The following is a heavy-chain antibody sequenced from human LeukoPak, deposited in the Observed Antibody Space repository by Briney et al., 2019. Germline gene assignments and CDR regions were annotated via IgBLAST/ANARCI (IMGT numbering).Heavy chain of an antibody. CDR2: IYYSGST. CDR1: GGSISSGDYY. V-gene: IGHV4-30-4*08. CDR3: AREIYDSSGSHLLQH. Sequence: PSETLSLTCTVSGGSISSGDYYWSWIRQPPGKGLEWIGYIYYSGSTYYNPSLKSRVTISVDTSKNQFSLKLSSVTAADTAVYYCAREIYDSSGSHLLQHWGQGTLVTVSS. J-gene: IGHJ1*01. D-gene: IGHD3-22*01.